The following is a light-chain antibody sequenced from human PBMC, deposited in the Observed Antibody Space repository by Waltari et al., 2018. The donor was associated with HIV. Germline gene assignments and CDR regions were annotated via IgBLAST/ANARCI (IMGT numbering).Light chain of an antibody. CDR2: WAS. CDR1: QSLFNHTNDNGC. J-gene: IGKJ2*01. CDR3: QQFYSSVAYS. Sequence: DIVMTQSPDSLPVSPGATATSNCKSSQSLFNHTNDNGCLAVCQHKPGQPPKALIYWASTRRFRVADVFRGSGSETNFTLTINALQAEDVALYFCQQFYSSVAYSFGAGTRLQIK. V-gene: IGKV4-1*01.